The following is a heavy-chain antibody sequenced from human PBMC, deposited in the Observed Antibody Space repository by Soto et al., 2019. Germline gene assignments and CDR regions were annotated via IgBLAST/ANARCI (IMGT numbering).Heavy chain of an antibody. CDR2: IYYTGSS. CDR1: GDSIDSGGSY. Sequence: QVQLQESGPGLVRPSQTLSLTCNVSGDSIDSGGSYWSWIRQRPGKVLEWIGYIYYTGSSYYNPSLKSRLTLSLDTSNNQFSLQLRSVTAADTAVYYCARERQLGPSSGRLDFWGLGTLVTVSS. CDR3: ARERQLGPSSGRLDF. J-gene: IGHJ4*02. D-gene: IGHD6-6*01. V-gene: IGHV4-31*03.